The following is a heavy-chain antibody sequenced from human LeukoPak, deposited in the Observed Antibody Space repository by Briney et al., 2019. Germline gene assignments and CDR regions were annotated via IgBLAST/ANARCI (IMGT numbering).Heavy chain of an antibody. J-gene: IGHJ4*02. Sequence: GGSLRFSCAASGFTFSSYGMHWVRQAPGKGLEWVAVIWYDGSNKYYADSVKGRFTISRDNSENTLYLQMNSLRAEDTAVYYCARSPGIASSFDYWGQGTLVTVSS. CDR1: GFTFSSYG. CDR3: ARSPGIASSFDY. V-gene: IGHV3-33*01. CDR2: IWYDGSNK. D-gene: IGHD6-13*01.